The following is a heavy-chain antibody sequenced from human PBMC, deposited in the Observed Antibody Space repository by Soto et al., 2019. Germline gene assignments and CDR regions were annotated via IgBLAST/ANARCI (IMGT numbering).Heavy chain of an antibody. CDR1: GFTVSSNY. D-gene: IGHD2-2*01. Sequence: EVQLVESGGGLVQPGGSLRLSCAASGFTVSSNYMSWVRQAPGKGLEWVSVIHSGDSTYYADSVKGRFTISRDNSKNTLYLQMNSLRAEDTALYYCAGYCSSTSCYEVYWGQGTLVTVSS. CDR3: AGYCSSTSCYEVY. V-gene: IGHV3-66*01. J-gene: IGHJ4*01. CDR2: IHSGDST.